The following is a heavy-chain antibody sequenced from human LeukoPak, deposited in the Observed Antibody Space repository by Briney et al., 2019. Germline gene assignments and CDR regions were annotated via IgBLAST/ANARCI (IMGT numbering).Heavy chain of an antibody. V-gene: IGHV3-23*01. J-gene: IGHJ4*02. CDR3: AKARDYGDSDY. D-gene: IGHD4-17*01. CDR1: GFTFSSYA. CDR2: ISGSGGST. Sequence: GGSLRLSCAASGFTFSSYAMSWVRQAPGKGLEWVSAISGSGGSTYYADSVKGRFTISRDNSQNPLYLQMNSLSAEDTAVYYCAKARDYGDSDYWGQGTLVTVSS.